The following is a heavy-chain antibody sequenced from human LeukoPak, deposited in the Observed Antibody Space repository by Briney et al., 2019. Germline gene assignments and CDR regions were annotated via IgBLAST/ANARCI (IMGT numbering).Heavy chain of an antibody. J-gene: IGHJ6*03. CDR3: ARESSFVSGSGRYYYYMDV. Sequence: SETLSLTCTVSGGSISSYDCSWIRQPAGKGLEWIGRMYSSGSTNYKPSLKSRVTMSVDTSKNQFSLKLSSVTAADTAVYYCARESSFVSGSGRYYYYMDVWGKGTTVTVSS. CDR1: GGSISSYD. CDR2: MYSSGST. V-gene: IGHV4-4*07. D-gene: IGHD3-10*01.